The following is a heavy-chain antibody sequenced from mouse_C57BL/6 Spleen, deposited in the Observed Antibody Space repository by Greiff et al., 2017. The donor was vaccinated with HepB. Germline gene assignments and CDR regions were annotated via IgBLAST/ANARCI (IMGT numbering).Heavy chain of an antibody. CDR2: IDPEDGET. CDR3: ARESPYYGSSYEDFDY. D-gene: IGHD1-1*01. Sequence: EVMLVESGAELVKPGASVKLSCTASGFNIKDYYMHWVKQRTEQGLEWIGRIDPEDGETKYAPKFQGKATITADTSSNTAYLQLSSLTSEDTAVYYCARESPYYGSSYEDFDYWGQGTTLTVSS. V-gene: IGHV14-2*01. J-gene: IGHJ2*01. CDR1: GFNIKDYY.